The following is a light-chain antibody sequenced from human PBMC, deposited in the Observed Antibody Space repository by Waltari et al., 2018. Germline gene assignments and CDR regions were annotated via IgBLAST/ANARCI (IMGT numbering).Light chain of an antibody. CDR1: QGRSNY. CDR3: QQLNSYSLIT. CDR2: ATS. Sequence: DIQLTQSPSLLSASLGDRVTITCRASQGRSNYLAWYQQQPVKAPKLLISATSTLQSGVPSRFSGSGSGTEFTLTISDLQPEDFTTYYCQQLNSYSLITFGQGTRLEIK. V-gene: IGKV1-9*01. J-gene: IGKJ5*01.